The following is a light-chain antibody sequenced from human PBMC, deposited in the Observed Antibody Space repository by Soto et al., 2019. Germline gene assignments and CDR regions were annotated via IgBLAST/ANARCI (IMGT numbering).Light chain of an antibody. CDR2: CSY. Sequence: IVMTQSPATLSVSPGEGVTLSCRASENVGTNLAWYQQKPGQALRLLIYCSYTRATGIPATYSGSGSGTEFTLTISSLQSEESAIYYCQQYNNWGLSFGGGTKVEIK. V-gene: IGKV3D-15*01. CDR3: QQYNNWGLS. J-gene: IGKJ4*01. CDR1: ENVGTN.